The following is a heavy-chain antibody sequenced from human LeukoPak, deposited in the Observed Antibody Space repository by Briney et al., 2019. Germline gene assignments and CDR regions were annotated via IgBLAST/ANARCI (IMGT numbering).Heavy chain of an antibody. D-gene: IGHD2-15*01. CDR3: AHRHRGVASDI. Sequence: SGPTLANPTQTLALTCTFSGFSFSSGGVGVGWIRQPSVGALEWLGVIYDNDEKLYSSPLQHRLSITNDASKNQVVLTIANMDPIDTATYYCAHRHRGVASDIWGQGTMVTVSS. J-gene: IGHJ3*02. CDR2: IYDNDEK. CDR1: GFSFSSGGVG. V-gene: IGHV2-5*01.